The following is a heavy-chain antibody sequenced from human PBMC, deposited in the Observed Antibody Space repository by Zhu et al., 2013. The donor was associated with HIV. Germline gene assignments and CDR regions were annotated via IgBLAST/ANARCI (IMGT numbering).Heavy chain of an antibody. CDR3: ARVKAGYGWLGYFDY. D-gene: IGHD4-17*01. J-gene: IGHJ4*02. Sequence: VQLQQWGAGLLKPSETLSLTCAVYGGSFSGYYWSWIRQPPGKGLEWIGEINHSGSTNYNPSLKSRVTISVDTSKNQFSLKLSSVTAADTAVYYCARVKAGYGWLGYFDYWGQGTLVTVSS. CDR2: INHSGST. V-gene: IGHV4-34*01. CDR1: GGSFSGYY.